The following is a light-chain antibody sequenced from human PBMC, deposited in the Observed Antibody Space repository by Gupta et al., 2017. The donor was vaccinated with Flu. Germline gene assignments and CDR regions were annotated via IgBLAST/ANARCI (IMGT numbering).Light chain of an antibody. Sequence: VITRALDFMASPVAQSVSTECKSSHSLLYSPNNKNYLAWYQQKPGQAPRLLIYGASTRATGVADRFSVNGCGTDFALTISILHAEDVDVDDCHRYYDTPRSTFGPGTKVEIK. CDR3: HRYYDTPRST. CDR1: HSLLYSPNNKNY. CDR2: GAS. V-gene: IGKV4-1*01. J-gene: IGKJ3*01.